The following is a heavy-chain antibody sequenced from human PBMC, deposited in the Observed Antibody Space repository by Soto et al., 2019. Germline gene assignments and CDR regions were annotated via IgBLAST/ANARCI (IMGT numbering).Heavy chain of an antibody. CDR3: TAWRRGKSWTSVSCYGGGAY. CDR1: GFTFNSAW. D-gene: IGHD3-22*01. V-gene: IGHV3-15*02. Sequence: EVPLVESGGALVKPGESLTLSCAASGFTFNSAWMTWVRQAPGKGLEWVGRIKSWTDGGRVDTAAPVKGRFTISRDDSKNTFYLQMNSLKSEDTAGYYGTAWRRGKSWTSVSCYGGGAYWGQGTLVTVSS. J-gene: IGHJ4*02. CDR2: IKSWTDGGRV.